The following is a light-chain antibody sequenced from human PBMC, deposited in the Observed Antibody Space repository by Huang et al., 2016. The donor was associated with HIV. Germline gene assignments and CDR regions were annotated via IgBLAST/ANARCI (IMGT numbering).Light chain of an antibody. Sequence: DIVMTQSPLSLPVTPGEPASISCRSSPGLLHSNGNNYLDWYLQKPGQSQQLLIYFGSNRASGVPDRFSGFGSGTDFTLKISRVEAEDVGVYYCMQALQTPNTFGQGTKLEIK. CDR2: FGS. V-gene: IGKV2-28*01. CDR3: MQALQTPNT. CDR1: PGLLHSNGNNY. J-gene: IGKJ2*01.